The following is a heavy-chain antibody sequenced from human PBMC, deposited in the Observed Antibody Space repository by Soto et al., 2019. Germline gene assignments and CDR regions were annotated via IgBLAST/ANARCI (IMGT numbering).Heavy chain of an antibody. D-gene: IGHD1-26*01. V-gene: IGHV3-48*02. CDR2: ISSASSTI. CDR3: ASDHTDYSGSYLTLFDC. Sequence: GGSLRLSCAASGFTFSSYSMNWVRQAPGKGLEWVSYISSASSTIYYADSVKGRFTVSRDNAKNSLYLQMNSLRDEDTAVYYCASDHTDYSGSYLTLFDCWGQGNLVTVSS. CDR1: GFTFSSYS. J-gene: IGHJ4*02.